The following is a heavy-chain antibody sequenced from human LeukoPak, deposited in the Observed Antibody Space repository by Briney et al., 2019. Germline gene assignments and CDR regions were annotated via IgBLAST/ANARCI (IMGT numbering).Heavy chain of an antibody. D-gene: IGHD6-19*01. V-gene: IGHV3-7*03. Sequence: GMSLRLSCAASGFTFRSYCMTWVRQAPGKGLEWVANINDDATETNYIDSVKGRFTISRDNVRNSLHLQMDSLRAEDTAVCYCSGGGGWESDFWGQGTLVTVSS. CDR1: GFTFRSYC. CDR3: SGGGGWESDF. CDR2: INDDATET. J-gene: IGHJ4*02.